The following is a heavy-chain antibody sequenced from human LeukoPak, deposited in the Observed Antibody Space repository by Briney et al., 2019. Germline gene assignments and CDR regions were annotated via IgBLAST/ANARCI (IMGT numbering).Heavy chain of an antibody. V-gene: IGHV4-34*01. CDR2: INHSGST. CDR3: AGDRFIVVVPAAHYYYYGMDV. CDR1: GGSFSGYY. J-gene: IGHJ6*02. Sequence: SETLSLTCAVYGGSFSGYYWSWIRQPPGKGLEWIGEINHSGSTNYNPSLESRVTISVDTSKNQFSLKLSSVTAADTAVYYCAGDRFIVVVPAAHYYYYGMDVWGQGTTVTVSS. D-gene: IGHD2-2*01.